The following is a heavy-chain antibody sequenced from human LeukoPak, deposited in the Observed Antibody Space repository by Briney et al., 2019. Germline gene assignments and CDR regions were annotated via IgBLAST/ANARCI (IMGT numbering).Heavy chain of an antibody. V-gene: IGHV3-48*03. D-gene: IGHD2-2*01. CDR2: ISSSGSTI. CDR1: GFTFSSYE. CDR3: AKVSAAIAIVGAFDI. J-gene: IGHJ3*02. Sequence: PGGSLRLSCAASGFTFSSYEMNWGRQAPGKGLEGVSYISSSGSTIYYADSVKSRFTISRDNSKNTLYLQMNSLRAEDTAVYYCAKVSAAIAIVGAFDIWGQGTMVTVSS.